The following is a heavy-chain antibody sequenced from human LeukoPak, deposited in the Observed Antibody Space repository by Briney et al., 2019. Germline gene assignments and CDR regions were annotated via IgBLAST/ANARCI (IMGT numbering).Heavy chain of an antibody. J-gene: IGHJ4*02. CDR1: GFTFSSYA. Sequence: GGSLRLSCAASGFTFSSYAMHWVRQAPGKGLEYVSAISSNGGSTYYANSVKGRFTISRDNSKNTLYLQMGSLRVEDMAVYYCARDGSRDYDFWSGYYSYFDYWGQGTLVTVSS. D-gene: IGHD3-3*01. V-gene: IGHV3-64*01. CDR2: ISSNGGST. CDR3: ARDGSRDYDFWSGYYSYFDY.